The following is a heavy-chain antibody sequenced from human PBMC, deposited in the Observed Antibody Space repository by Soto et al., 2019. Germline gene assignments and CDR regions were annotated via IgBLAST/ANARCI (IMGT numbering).Heavy chain of an antibody. J-gene: IGHJ6*02. CDR2: ITNSGGGK. Sequence: GALRLSCAASGFTFSGYEMYWVRQAPGRGLEWLSYITNSGGGKYYADSVKGRFTISRDNARNSLYLQMNSLRAEDTAVYYCARGGIDTYFYYAMDVWGQGTTVTVSS. CDR3: ARGGIDTYFYYAMDV. D-gene: IGHD3-10*01. CDR1: GFTFSGYE. V-gene: IGHV3-48*03.